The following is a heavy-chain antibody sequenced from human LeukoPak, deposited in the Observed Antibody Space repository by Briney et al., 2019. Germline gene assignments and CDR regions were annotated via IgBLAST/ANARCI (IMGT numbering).Heavy chain of an antibody. V-gene: IGHV1-2*02. CDR1: GYTFTSYY. CDR2: INPNSGST. D-gene: IGHD3-10*01. CDR3: ARENCYGSGSQDFGYYYGMDV. Sequence: ASVKVSCKASGYTFTSYYMHWVRQAPGQGLEWMGWINPNSGSTNYAQKLQGRVTMTTDTSISTAYMELSRLRSDGTDVYYCARENCYGSGSQDFGYYYGMDVWVQGSKVTVSS. J-gene: IGHJ6*02.